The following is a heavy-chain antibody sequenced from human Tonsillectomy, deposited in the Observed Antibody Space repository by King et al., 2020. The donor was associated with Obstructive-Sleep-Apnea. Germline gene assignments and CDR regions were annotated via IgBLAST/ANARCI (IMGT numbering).Heavy chain of an antibody. J-gene: IGHJ4*02. D-gene: IGHD3-10*01. CDR3: ARGVLYYGSGSYYHFDY. V-gene: IGHV4-31*03. CDR2: IYSSGNT. CDR1: GGSISSGGFY. Sequence: PLQESGPGLVKPSQTLSLTCTVSGGSISSGGFYWSWIRQHPGKGLEWIGYIYSSGNTNSNPSLKSRVIISVDTSKNQFSLKLSSVTAADTAVYYCARGVLYYGSGSYYHFDYWGQGTLVTVSS.